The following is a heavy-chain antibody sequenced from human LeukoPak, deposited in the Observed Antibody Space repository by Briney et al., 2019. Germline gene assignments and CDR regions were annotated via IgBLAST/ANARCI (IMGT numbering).Heavy chain of an antibody. D-gene: IGHD5-18*01. Sequence: ASVKVSCKASGYTFTSYDINWVRQAPGQGLEWMGWINTNTGNPTYAQGFTGRFVFSLDTSVSTAYLQISSLKAEDTAVYYCARRGYSYGYYWFDPWAREPWSPSPQ. CDR3: ARRGYSYGYYWFDP. V-gene: IGHV7-4-1*02. CDR2: INTNTGNP. J-gene: IGHJ5*02. CDR1: GYTFTSYD.